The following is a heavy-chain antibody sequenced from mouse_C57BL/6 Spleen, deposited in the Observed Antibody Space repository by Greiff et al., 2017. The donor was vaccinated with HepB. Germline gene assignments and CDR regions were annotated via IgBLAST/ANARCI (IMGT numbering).Heavy chain of an antibody. D-gene: IGHD3-3*01. Sequence: EVQLQQSGAELVRPGASVKLSCTASGFNIKDDYMHWVKQRPEQGLEWIGWIDPENGDTEYASKFQGKATITADTSSNTAYLQLSSLTSEDTAVYYCTTEGRSDYWGQGTTLTVSS. J-gene: IGHJ2*01. CDR2: IDPENGDT. CDR1: GFNIKDDY. CDR3: TTEGRSDY. V-gene: IGHV14-4*01.